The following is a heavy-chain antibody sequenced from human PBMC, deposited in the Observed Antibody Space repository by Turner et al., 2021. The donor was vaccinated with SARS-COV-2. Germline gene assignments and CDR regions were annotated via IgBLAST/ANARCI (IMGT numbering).Heavy chain of an antibody. CDR3: ARGTYYYDSSVYSGTNWFDP. J-gene: IGHJ5*02. V-gene: IGHV3-21*01. CDR1: GFTFSSYT. CDR2: IISSSSYI. D-gene: IGHD3-22*01. Sequence: EVQLVESGGGLVKPGGYLRLSCAASGFTFSSYTMYWVRQAPGKGLECVSSIISSSSYIYYADSVKGLFTISRYNAKNSLYLQMNSLRAEDTAVYYCARGTYYYDSSVYSGTNWFDPWGQGTLVTVSS.